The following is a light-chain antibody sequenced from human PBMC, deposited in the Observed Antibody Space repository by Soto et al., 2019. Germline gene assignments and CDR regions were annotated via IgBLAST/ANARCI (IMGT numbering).Light chain of an antibody. V-gene: IGLV2-14*01. Sequence: QSALTQPASVSGSPGQSITISYTGTSSDVGGYSYVSWYQQHPGKAPKLMIYEVSNRPSGVSNRFSGSKSGNTASLTISGLQAEDEADYYCSSYTSRNTYVFGTGTKLTVL. J-gene: IGLJ1*01. CDR1: SSDVGGYSY. CDR3: SSYTSRNTYV. CDR2: EVS.